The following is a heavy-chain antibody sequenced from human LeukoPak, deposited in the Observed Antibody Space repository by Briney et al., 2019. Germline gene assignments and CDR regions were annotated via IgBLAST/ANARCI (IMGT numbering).Heavy chain of an antibody. CDR2: IYYSGST. V-gene: IGHV4-59*01. J-gene: IGHJ4*02. CDR3: ARDSGTLCHDY. CDR1: GGSISSYY. Sequence: PSGTLSLTCTVSGGSISSYYWSWIRQPPGKGLEWIGYIYYSGSTNYNPSLKSRVTISVDMSKNQFSLKLSSVTAADTAVYYCARDSGTLCHDYWGQGTLVTVSS. D-gene: IGHD2-15*01.